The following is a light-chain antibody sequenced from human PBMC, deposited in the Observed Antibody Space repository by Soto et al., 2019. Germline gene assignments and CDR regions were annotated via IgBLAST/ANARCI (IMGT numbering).Light chain of an antibody. Sequence: QSVLTQPPSVSGAPGQRVTISCTGSSSNIGAGYDVHWYQQLPGTAPKFLIYRNSNRPSGVPDRFSGSKSGTSASLAITGLQAEDEADYYCQSYDSSLSGSVFGGGTQLTVL. V-gene: IGLV1-40*01. CDR2: RNS. J-gene: IGLJ2*01. CDR3: QSYDSSLSGSV. CDR1: SSNIGAGYD.